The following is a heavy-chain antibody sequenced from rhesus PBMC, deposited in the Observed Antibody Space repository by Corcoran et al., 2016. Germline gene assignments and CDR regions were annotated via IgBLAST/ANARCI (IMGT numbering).Heavy chain of an antibody. CDR3: TRVDWAAAGTWYFDL. D-gene: IGHD6-31*01. V-gene: IGHV3-116*02. J-gene: IGHJ2*01. CDR2: IKKKDKGGTP. Sequence: EVRLVESGGGLVQPGGSLRLSCAASGFTFSDYYISWVRQSPGKGAEWVGFIKKKDKGGTPEAAASVKGRFTISRDDSKSIASLQMNSLRAEDTAVYYCTRVDWAAAGTWYFDLWGPGTPITISS. CDR1: GFTFSDYY.